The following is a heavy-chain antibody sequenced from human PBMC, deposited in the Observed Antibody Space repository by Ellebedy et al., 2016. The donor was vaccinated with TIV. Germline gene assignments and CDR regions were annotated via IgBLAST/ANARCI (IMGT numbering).Heavy chain of an antibody. D-gene: IGHD3-22*01. CDR3: ARHDSLGYYDF. CDR2: IYPGDSDT. Sequence: KVSCKGSGYTFINYWIGWVRQMPGKGLEWMGIIYPGDSDTRYSPSFQGQVIISADKSISTAHLQWSSLKASDTAMYYCARHDSLGYYDFWGQGTMVTVSS. CDR1: GYTFINYW. V-gene: IGHV5-51*01. J-gene: IGHJ4*02.